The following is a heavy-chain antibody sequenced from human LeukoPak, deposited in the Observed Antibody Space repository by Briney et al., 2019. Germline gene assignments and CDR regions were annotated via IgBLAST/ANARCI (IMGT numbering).Heavy chain of an antibody. CDR1: GGSFSGNY. CDR3: ARRGIRGAAAADFDY. J-gene: IGHJ4*02. Sequence: SETLSLTCAVYGGSFSGNYWNWIRQSPGKGLEWIGEINHSGSTNYNPSLESRVTISVDTSKNQFSLKLSSVTAADTAVYYCARRGIRGAAAADFDYWGQGTLVTVSS. V-gene: IGHV4-34*01. CDR2: INHSGST. D-gene: IGHD6-13*01.